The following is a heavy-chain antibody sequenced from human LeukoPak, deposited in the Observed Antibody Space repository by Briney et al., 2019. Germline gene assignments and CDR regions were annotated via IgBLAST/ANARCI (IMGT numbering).Heavy chain of an antibody. J-gene: IGHJ4*02. CDR2: ISGSGVGT. CDR3: AKDRTYCSSSSCYGTYYLDY. Sequence: PGXSLRLSCAAFGFTFSNYDMNWVRQAPGKGVEWVSGISGSGVGTYYSDSMRGRFTIARDNYKNTLYLQMNSLRAEDTAVYFCAKDRTYCSSSSCYGTYYLDYWGQGTLVTVSS. V-gene: IGHV3-23*01. D-gene: IGHD2-2*01. CDR1: GFTFSNYD.